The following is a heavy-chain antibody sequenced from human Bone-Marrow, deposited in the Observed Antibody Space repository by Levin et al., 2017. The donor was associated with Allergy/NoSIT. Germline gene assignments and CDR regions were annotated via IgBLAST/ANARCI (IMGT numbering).Heavy chain of an antibody. CDR3: ARAGGQQQLVRTYYYYYYGMDV. D-gene: IGHD6-13*01. J-gene: IGHJ6*02. CDR1: GFTFSSYA. V-gene: IGHV3-30-3*01. CDR2: ISYDGSNK. Sequence: SCAASGFTFSSYAMHWVRQAPGKGLEWVAVISYDGSNKYYADSVKGRFTISRDNSKNTLYLQMNSLRAEDTAVYYCARAGGQQQLVRTYYYYYYGMDVWGQGTTVTVSS.